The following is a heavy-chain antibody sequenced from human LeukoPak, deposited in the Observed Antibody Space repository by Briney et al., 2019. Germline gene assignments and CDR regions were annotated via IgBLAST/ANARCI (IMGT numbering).Heavy chain of an antibody. J-gene: IGHJ5*02. V-gene: IGHV6-1*01. CDR3: AGTPMTFGELFDPWFDP. CDR1: GDSVSSNSAA. Sequence: SQTLSLTCAISGDSVSSNSAAWNWIRQSPSRGLEWLGRTHYRSKWYNDYAVSVKSRITINPDTSKNQFSLQLNSVTAADTAVYYCAGTPMTFGELFDPWFDPWGQGTLVTVSS. CDR2: THYRSKWYN. D-gene: IGHD3-10*01.